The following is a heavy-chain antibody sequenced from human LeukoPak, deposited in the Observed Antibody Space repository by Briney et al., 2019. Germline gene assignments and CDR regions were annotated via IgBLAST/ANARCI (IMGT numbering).Heavy chain of an antibody. D-gene: IGHD3-10*01. CDR1: GFTFSSYS. J-gene: IGHJ6*02. CDR3: AREIRITMVRGVIDGMDV. CDR2: ISSSSSYI. Sequence: GGSLRLSCAASGFTFSSYSMNWVRQAPGKGLEWVSSISSSSSYICYADSVKGRFTISRDNAKNSLYLQMNSLRAEDTAVYYCAREIRITMVRGVIDGMDVWGQGTTVTVSS. V-gene: IGHV3-21*01.